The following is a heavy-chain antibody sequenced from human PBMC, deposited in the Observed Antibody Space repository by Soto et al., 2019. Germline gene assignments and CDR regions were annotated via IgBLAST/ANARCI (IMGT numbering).Heavy chain of an antibody. J-gene: IGHJ4*02. CDR2: ISGSGGST. Sequence: EVQMVETGGGLIQPGGSLRLSCAASGFTFSSYAMSWVRQAPGKGLEWVSAISGSGGSTYYADSVKGRFTISRDNSKNTLYLQMNSLRAEDTAVYYCAKAGAGAARRDRYFDYWGQGTLVTVSS. CDR1: GFTFSSYA. D-gene: IGHD6-6*01. V-gene: IGHV3-23*04. CDR3: AKAGAGAARRDRYFDY.